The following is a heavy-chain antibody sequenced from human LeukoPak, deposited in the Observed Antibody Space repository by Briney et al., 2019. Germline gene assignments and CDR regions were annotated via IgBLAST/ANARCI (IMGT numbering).Heavy chain of an antibody. D-gene: IGHD6-13*01. J-gene: IGHJ4*02. CDR2: ISAYNGNT. V-gene: IGHV1-18*04. CDR3: ARGEAAAGPGDY. CDR1: GYTFTGYY. Sequence: ASVKVSCKASGYTFTGYYMHWVRQAPGQGLEWMGWISAYNGNTNYAQKLQGRVTMTTDTSTSTAYMELRSLRSDDTAVYYCARGEAAAGPGDYWGQGTLVTVSS.